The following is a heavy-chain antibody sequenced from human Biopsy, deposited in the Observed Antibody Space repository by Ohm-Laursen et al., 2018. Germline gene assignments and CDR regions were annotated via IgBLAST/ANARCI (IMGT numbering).Heavy chain of an antibody. CDR3: ATTRSFDN. V-gene: IGHV3-11*01. CDR1: GFSFSDYY. CDR2: ISSSGRTM. D-gene: IGHD5-24*01. Sequence: LSLTCAASGFSFSDYYMIWIRQAPGKGLEWVSYISSSGRTMYYADSVKGRFTISRDNANKSLYLQMNSLRAEDTAVYYCATTRSFDNWGQGTLVTVSS. J-gene: IGHJ4*02.